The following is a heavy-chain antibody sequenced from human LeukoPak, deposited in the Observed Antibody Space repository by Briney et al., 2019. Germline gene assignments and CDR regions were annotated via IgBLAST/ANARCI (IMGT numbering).Heavy chain of an antibody. CDR2: INPNSGGT. CDR1: GYTFTDYY. J-gene: IGHJ6*02. CDR3: ATELGATYDNYYHGMDV. D-gene: IGHD1-26*01. Sequence: ASVKVSCTASGYTFTDYYMHWVRQAPGQGLEWMGWINPNSGGTNYAQKFQDRVTMTRDTSISTAYMELSSLRSDDTAVYYCATELGATYDNYYHGMDVWGQGTTVTVSS. V-gene: IGHV1-2*02.